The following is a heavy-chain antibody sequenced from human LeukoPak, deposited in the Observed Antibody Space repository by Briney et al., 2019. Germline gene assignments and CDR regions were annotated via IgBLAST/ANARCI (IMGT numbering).Heavy chain of an antibody. CDR2: IIPILGIA. Sequence: SVKVSCKASGGTFSTNAISWVRQAPGQGLEWMGRIIPILGIANYAQKFQGRVTVTADKSTSTAYMELSSLRSEDTAVYYCTRDGAAILTGYYTFLDCWGQGTLVTVSS. CDR3: TRDGAAILTGYYTFLDC. J-gene: IGHJ4*02. D-gene: IGHD3-9*01. CDR1: GGTFSTNA. V-gene: IGHV1-69*04.